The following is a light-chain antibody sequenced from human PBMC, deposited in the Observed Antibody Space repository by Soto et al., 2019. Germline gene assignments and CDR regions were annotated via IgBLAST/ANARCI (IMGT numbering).Light chain of an antibody. Sequence: EIVLTQSPGTLSLFPGERATLSCRASQSISSNYLAWYQQNPGQAPRLLIHGASNRATGIPDRFSGAGSGTDFNLPISRLEPEDFAVYYCHQYGRAPAWTFGQGTKVEIK. V-gene: IGKV3-20*01. CDR3: HQYGRAPAWT. CDR2: GAS. J-gene: IGKJ1*01. CDR1: QSISSNY.